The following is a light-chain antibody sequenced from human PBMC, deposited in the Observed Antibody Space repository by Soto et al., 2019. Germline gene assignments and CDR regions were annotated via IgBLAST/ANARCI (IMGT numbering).Light chain of an antibody. CDR2: DVS. Sequence: QSALTQPASVSGSPGQSITISCTGTSSDVGGYNYVSWYQQHPGKAPKLMIYDVSNRPSGVSNRFSGSKSGNTASLTISGPQAEDEADYYCSSYTSSSTRVFGGETKVTVL. V-gene: IGLV2-14*01. CDR3: SSYTSSSTRV. CDR1: SSDVGGYNY. J-gene: IGLJ2*01.